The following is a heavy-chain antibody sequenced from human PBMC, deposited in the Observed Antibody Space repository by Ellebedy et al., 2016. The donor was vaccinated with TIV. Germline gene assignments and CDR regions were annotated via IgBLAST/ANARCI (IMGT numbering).Heavy chain of an antibody. CDR2: ISWNSGSI. D-gene: IGHD3-10*01. CDR3: VGLGDYYGSGLYYFDY. V-gene: IGHV3-9*01. J-gene: IGHJ4*02. Sequence: SLKISXAASGFTFDDYAMHWVRQAPGKGLEWVSGISWNSGSIGYADSVKGRFTISRDNAKNTLYLQMNSLRAEDTAVYYCVGLGDYYGSGLYYFDYWGQGTLVTVSS. CDR1: GFTFDDYA.